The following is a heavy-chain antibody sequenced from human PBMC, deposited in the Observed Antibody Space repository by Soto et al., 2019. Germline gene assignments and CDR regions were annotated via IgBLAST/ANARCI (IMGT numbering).Heavy chain of an antibody. CDR2: IYYSGST. V-gene: IGHV4-39*01. J-gene: IGHJ6*02. D-gene: IGHD2-15*01. CDR3: ARHAGDKGGYCSGGSCYSDYYYYGMDV. CDR1: GGSISSSSYY. Sequence: PSETLSLTCTVSGGSISSSSYYWGWIRQPPGKGLEWIGSIYYSGSTYYNPSRKSRGTISLDTANDQFSLKLSSVTAADTAVYYCARHAGDKGGYCSGGSCYSDYYYYGMDVWGQGTTVTVSS.